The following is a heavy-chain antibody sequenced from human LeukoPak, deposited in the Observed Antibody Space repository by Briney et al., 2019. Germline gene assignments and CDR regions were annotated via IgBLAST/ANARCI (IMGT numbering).Heavy chain of an antibody. D-gene: IGHD5-18*01. CDR3: AREPFDTAIHFDY. J-gene: IGHJ4*02. CDR2: ISAYNGNT. V-gene: IGHV1-18*01. CDR1: GYTFTSYG. Sequence: GASVKVSCKASGYTFTSYGISWVRQAPGQGLEWMGWISAYNGNTNYAQKFQGRVTMTRDTSTSTVYMELSSLRSEDTAVYYCAREPFDTAIHFDYWGQGTLVTVSS.